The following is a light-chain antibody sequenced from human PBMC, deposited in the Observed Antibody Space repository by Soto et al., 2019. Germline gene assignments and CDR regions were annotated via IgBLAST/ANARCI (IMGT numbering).Light chain of an antibody. CDR1: GSDVGSYKY. V-gene: IGLV2-14*01. J-gene: IGLJ1*01. CDR3: SSYKSISSLGV. CDR2: EVS. Sequence: QSALTQPASVSGSPGQSITISCTGTGSDVGSYKYVSWYQQHPGKAPKLIIFEVSNRPSGVSDRFSGSKSGNRASLTISGLQAEDEPHYYRSSYKSISSLGVFGTGTKVTVL.